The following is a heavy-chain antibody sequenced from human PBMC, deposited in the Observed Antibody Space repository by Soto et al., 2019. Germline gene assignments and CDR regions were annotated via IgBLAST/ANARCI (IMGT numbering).Heavy chain of an antibody. CDR1: GYTFTSYG. V-gene: IGHV1-18*01. J-gene: IGHJ5*02. D-gene: IGHD2-15*01. CDR2: ISAYNGNT. Sequence: QVQLVQSGGEVKKPGASVKVSCKASGYTFTSYGISWVRQAPGQGLEWMGRISAYNGNTNYEQKLQGRVTMTTDTATSTAYMELRSRRSDDTAVDYCWGVVGAVGHWFDPWGQGTLVTVSS. CDR3: WGVVGAVGHWFDP.